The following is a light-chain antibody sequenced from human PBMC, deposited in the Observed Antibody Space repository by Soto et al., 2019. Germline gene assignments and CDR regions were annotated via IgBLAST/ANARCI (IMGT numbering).Light chain of an antibody. Sequence: EIVMTQSPATLSVSPGGRATLSCRASQSISDTLAWYQQKPGQTPSLLIYGASTRATGIPDRFSGSGSGTHFTLTISRLEPGDFAVYYCQHFGGTTFTFGQGTRLEIK. J-gene: IGKJ5*01. CDR3: QHFGGTTFT. CDR2: GAS. V-gene: IGKV3D-15*01. CDR1: QSISDT.